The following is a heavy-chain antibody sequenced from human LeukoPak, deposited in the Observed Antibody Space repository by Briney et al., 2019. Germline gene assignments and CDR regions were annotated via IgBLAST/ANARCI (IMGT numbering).Heavy chain of an antibody. CDR3: ARVGDYGAYQVYMDV. D-gene: IGHD4-17*01. Sequence: GASVKVSCKASGYSFTNYGITWIREAPGQGPEWLGWISGYNANAHYAQNVQGRVTLTTDTSTNTAYMELRGLTSDDTAVYYCARVGDYGAYQVYMDVWGKGTTVTVSS. CDR2: ISGYNANA. CDR1: GYSFTNYG. V-gene: IGHV1-18*01. J-gene: IGHJ6*03.